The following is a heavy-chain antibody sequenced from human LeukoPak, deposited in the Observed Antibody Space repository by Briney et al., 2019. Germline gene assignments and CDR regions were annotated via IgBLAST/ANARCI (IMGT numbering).Heavy chain of an antibody. Sequence: GGSLRLSCAASGFTFSSYSMSWVRQAPGKGLEWVSAISGSGGSTYYAESVKGRFTISRDNSKNTLYLQMNSLRAEDTAVYYCAKASQLKVVTAILSYGMDVWGQGTTVTVSS. CDR3: AKASQLKVVTAILSYGMDV. J-gene: IGHJ6*02. CDR2: ISGSGGST. D-gene: IGHD2-21*02. V-gene: IGHV3-23*01. CDR1: GFTFSSYS.